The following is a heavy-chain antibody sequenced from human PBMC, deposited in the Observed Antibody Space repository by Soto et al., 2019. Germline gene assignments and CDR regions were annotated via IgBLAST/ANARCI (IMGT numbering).Heavy chain of an antibody. CDR2: MNPNSGNT. J-gene: IGHJ6*03. D-gene: IGHD1-7*01. Sequence: ASVKVSCKASGYTFTSYDINWVRQATGQGLEWMGWMNPNSGNTGYAQTFQGRVTMTRNTSISTAYMELSSLRSEDTAVYYCGKDWNSEEYYMDVWGKGTTVTVSS. CDR1: GYTFTSYD. CDR3: GKDWNSEEYYMDV. V-gene: IGHV1-8*01.